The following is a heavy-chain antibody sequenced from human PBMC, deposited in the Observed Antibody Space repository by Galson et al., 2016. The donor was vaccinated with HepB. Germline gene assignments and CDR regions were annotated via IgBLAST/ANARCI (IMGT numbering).Heavy chain of an antibody. J-gene: IGHJ5*02. CDR3: TRHISRTDTAMVYGFDP. Sequence: SLRLSCAGSQFTFRDYAIHWVRQAPGKGLEWVGRIRSKANSYATAYAASVKGRFTISRDDSKNTAYLQMNSLKTEDTAVYYCTRHISRTDTAMVYGFDPWGQGTLVTVSS. D-gene: IGHD5-18*01. CDR2: IRSKANSYAT. V-gene: IGHV3-73*01. CDR1: QFTFRDYA.